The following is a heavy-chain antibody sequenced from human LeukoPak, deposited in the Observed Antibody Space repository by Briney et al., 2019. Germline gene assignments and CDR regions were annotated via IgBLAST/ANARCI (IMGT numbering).Heavy chain of an antibody. CDR3: ARRWGSPDY. Sequence: GGSLRLSCAASGFTFRSYWMSWVRQAPGKGLEWVANIKQDGSEKYYVDSVKGRFTISRDNAKNSLYLQMNSLRAEDTAVYYCARRWGSPDYWGQGTLVTVSS. J-gene: IGHJ4*02. V-gene: IGHV3-7*01. CDR2: IKQDGSEK. CDR1: GFTFRSYW. D-gene: IGHD2-21*01.